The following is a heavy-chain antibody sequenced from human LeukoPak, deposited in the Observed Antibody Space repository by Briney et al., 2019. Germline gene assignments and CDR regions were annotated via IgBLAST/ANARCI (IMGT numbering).Heavy chain of an antibody. CDR1: GYTLTELS. V-gene: IGHV1-24*01. D-gene: IGHD2-2*02. CDR3: ATEYWDLKVVPAAIDVS. Sequence: ASVKVSCKVSGYTLTELSMHWVRQAPGKGLEWMGGFDPEDGETIYAQKFQGRVTMTEDTSTDTAYMELSSPRSEDTAVYYCATEYWDLKVVPAAIDVSWGQGTLVTVSS. J-gene: IGHJ5*02. CDR2: FDPEDGET.